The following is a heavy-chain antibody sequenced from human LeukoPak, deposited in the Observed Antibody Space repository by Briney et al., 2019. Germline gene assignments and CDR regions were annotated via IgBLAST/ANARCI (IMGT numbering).Heavy chain of an antibody. J-gene: IGHJ5*02. V-gene: IGHV3-48*03. Sequence: PGGSLRLSCAASGFTFSSYEMNWVHQAPGKGLEWVSYISSSGSTIYYADSVKGRFTISRDNAKNSLYLQMNSLRAEDTAVYYCARSRFGELSWFDPWGQGTLVTVSS. CDR1: GFTFSSYE. CDR2: ISSSGSTI. CDR3: ARSRFGELSWFDP. D-gene: IGHD3-10*01.